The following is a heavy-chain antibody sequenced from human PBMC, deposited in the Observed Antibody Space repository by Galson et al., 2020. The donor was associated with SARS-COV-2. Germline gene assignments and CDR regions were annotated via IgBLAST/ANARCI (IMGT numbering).Heavy chain of an antibody. V-gene: IGHV1-2*02. CDR1: GYSFTGYY. J-gene: IGHJ4*02. Sequence: ASVKVSCQASGYSFTGYYIHWVRQAPGEGLEWMGWVNPNTGDTKYKEKFQGRVSMTRDTSISTAYLELSRLTPDDTAVYYCARDRISAPDACVYGGQVTLVTVSS. CDR3: ARDRISAPDACVY. CDR2: VNPNTGDT. D-gene: IGHD6-13*01.